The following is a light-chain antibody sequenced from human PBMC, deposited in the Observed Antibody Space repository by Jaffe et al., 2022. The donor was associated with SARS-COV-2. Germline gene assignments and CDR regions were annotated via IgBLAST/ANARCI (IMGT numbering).Light chain of an antibody. CDR3: SSYTRTNSLL. CDR1: SNDVGGHNV. V-gene: IGLV2-14*01. J-gene: IGLJ3*02. Sequence: QSALTQPASVSGSPGQSITISCTGTSNDVGGHNVVSWYQQYPGKAPKLIIFDVIDRPSGVSDRISGSKSGDTASLTISGLQAEDEADYYCSSYTRTNSLLFGGGTKLTVL. CDR2: DVI.